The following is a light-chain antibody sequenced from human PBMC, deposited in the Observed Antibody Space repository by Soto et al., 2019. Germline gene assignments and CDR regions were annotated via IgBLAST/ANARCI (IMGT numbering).Light chain of an antibody. CDR1: QSISSG. CDR3: QQYSYFAT. V-gene: IGKV1-5*03. Sequence: DIQMTQSPSTLSASVGDRVTIPCRASQSISSGLTWYQQKAGQAPKLLIYKASIVESGVPSRFSGSGSETEFTLTISSLQPDDSATYYCQQYSYFATFGQGTRVEVK. CDR2: KAS. J-gene: IGKJ1*01.